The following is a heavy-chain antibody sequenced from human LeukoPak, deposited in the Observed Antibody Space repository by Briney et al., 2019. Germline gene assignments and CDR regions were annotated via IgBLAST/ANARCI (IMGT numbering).Heavy chain of an antibody. CDR2: IYTSGST. CDR1: GNSISSYY. J-gene: IGHJ4*02. CDR3: ARETTGLARYFDY. Sequence: SETLSLTCTVSGNSISSYYWSWIRQPAGKGLEWIGRIYTSGSTNYNPSLKRRVTMSVDTSKNQFSLSLSSVTAADTAFYYCARETTGLARYFDYWGQGTLVTVSS. V-gene: IGHV4-4*07. D-gene: IGHD4-17*01.